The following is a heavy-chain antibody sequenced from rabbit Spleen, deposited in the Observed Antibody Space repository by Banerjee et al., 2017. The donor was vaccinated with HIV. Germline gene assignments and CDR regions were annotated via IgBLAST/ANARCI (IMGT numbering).Heavy chain of an antibody. CDR1: GFSFSSSYW. CDR2: IDVGDGST. D-gene: IGHD1-1*01. V-gene: IGHV1S45*01. Sequence: QEQLVESGGDLVQPAGSLTLTCTASGFSFSSSYWMCWVRQAPGKGPEWIACIDVGDGSTYYASWAKGRFTISKSSSTTVTLQMTSLTGADTATYFCARDTSSSFSSYGMDLWGQGTLVTVS. CDR3: ARDTSSSFSSYGMDL. J-gene: IGHJ6*01.